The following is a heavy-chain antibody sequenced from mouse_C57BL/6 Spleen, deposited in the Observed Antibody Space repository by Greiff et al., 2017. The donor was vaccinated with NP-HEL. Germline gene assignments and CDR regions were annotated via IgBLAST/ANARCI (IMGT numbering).Heavy chain of an antibody. J-gene: IGHJ1*03. Sequence: EVKLMESGPGLVKPSQSLSLTCSVTGYSITSGYYWNWIRQFPGNKLEWMGYISYDGSNNYNPSLKNRISITRDTSKNQFFLKLNSVTTEDTATYYCARLLSRGYFDVWGTGTTVTVSS. V-gene: IGHV3-6*01. CDR2: ISYDGSN. CDR3: ARLLSRGYFDV. D-gene: IGHD1-1*01. CDR1: GYSITSGYY.